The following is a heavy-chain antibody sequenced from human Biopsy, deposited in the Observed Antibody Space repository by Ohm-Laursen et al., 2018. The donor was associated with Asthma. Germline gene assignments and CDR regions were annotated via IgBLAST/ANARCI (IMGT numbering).Heavy chain of an antibody. V-gene: IGHV1-69*13. CDR3: ARKAGSCISRTCYSLDF. Sequence: ASVKVSCRSLGGTFNTYVIGWVRQAPGQGLEWMGGINSVFGTTTYPQKFQDRVTITAVDSTSTVYMELSSLRSEDTAVYYCARKAGSCISRTCYSLDFWGQGTLVTVSS. D-gene: IGHD2-2*01. CDR1: GGTFNTYV. CDR2: INSVFGTT. J-gene: IGHJ4*02.